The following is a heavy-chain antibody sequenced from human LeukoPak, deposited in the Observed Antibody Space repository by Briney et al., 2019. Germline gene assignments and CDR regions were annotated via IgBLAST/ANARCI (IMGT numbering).Heavy chain of an antibody. CDR1: GGSISSYY. D-gene: IGHD6-13*01. J-gene: IGHJ2*01. CDR2: IYYSGST. CDR3: ARGVGSSFPFGYWYFDL. Sequence: SETLSLTCTDSGGSISSYYWSWIRQPPGKGLEWIGYIYYSGSTNYNPSLKSRVTISVDTSKNQFSLKLSSVTAADTAVYYCARGVGSSFPFGYWYFDLWGRGTLVTVSS. V-gene: IGHV4-59*01.